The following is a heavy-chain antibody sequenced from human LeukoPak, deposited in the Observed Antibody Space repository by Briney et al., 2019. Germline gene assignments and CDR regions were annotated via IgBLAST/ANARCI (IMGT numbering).Heavy chain of an antibody. J-gene: IGHJ4*02. CDR2: INPSGGST. CDR3: ARVRHSGSYFDY. V-gene: IGHV1-46*01. Sequence: GASVKVSCKASGYTFTSYYMHWVRQAPGQGLEWMGIINPSGGSTSYAQKFQGRVTMTRDTSTSTVHMELSSLRSGDTAVYYCARVRHSGSYFDYWGQGTLVTVSS. D-gene: IGHD1-26*01. CDR1: GYTFTSYY.